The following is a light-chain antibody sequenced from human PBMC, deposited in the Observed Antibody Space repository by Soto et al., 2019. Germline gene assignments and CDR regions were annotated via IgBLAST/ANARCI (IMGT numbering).Light chain of an antibody. CDR3: QQRSNWPIT. CDR2: DAS. Sequence: EIVLTQSPATLSLSPGERATLSCRASQGVNSYLAWYQQKPGQAPRLLMYDASNRATGIPARFSGSGPGTDFTLTISSLEPEDFAVYYCQQRSNWPITFGQGTRPEIK. CDR1: QGVNSY. J-gene: IGKJ5*01. V-gene: IGKV3D-11*01.